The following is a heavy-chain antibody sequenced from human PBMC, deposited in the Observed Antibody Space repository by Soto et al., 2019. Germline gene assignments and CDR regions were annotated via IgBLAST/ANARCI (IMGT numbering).Heavy chain of an antibody. CDR2: ISSSSSYI. CDR1: GFTCSSYS. CDR3: ARDRREGGYSSSWSGRGPYRMDV. D-gene: IGHD6-13*01. Sequence: GGPLRLSCSASGFTCSSYSMNWVRQAPGKGLEWFSSISSSSSYIYYADSVKGRCTISRDKAKNSLYLQMNSLRAEDTAVYYCARDRREGGYSSSWSGRGPYRMDVWGQGTTVTVSS. V-gene: IGHV3-21*01. J-gene: IGHJ6*02.